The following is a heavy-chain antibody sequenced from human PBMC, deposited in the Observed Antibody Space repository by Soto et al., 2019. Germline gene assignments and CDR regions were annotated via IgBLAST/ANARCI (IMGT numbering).Heavy chain of an antibody. CDR1: GFTFSSYS. CDR3: ARDKGGYCTNGLCTTWFVP. Sequence: GGSLRLSCAASGFTFSSYSMNWVRQAPGKGLEWVSYISSSSSTIYYADSVKGRFTISRDNAKNSLYLQMNSLRDEDTAVYYCARDKGGYCTNGLCTTWFVPWGQGTLVTVSS. J-gene: IGHJ5*02. D-gene: IGHD2-8*01. V-gene: IGHV3-48*02. CDR2: ISSSSSTI.